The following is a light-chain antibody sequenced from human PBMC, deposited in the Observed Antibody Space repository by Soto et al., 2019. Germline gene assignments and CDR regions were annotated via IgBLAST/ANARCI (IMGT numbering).Light chain of an antibody. CDR3: QQYGTSPWT. V-gene: IGKV3-20*01. Sequence: EIGLTLSPGTLSLSPGERATPTCRASQSVSSSYLAWYQQKPGQAPRLLIYGASSRATGIPDRFSGSGSGTDFSLTISRLEPEDFAVYYCQQYGTSPWTFGQGTKVEI. CDR2: GAS. CDR1: QSVSSSY. J-gene: IGKJ1*01.